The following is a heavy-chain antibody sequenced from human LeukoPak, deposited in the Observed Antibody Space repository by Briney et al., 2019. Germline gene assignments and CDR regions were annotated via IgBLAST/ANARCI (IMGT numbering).Heavy chain of an antibody. D-gene: IGHD2-2*01. Sequence: GGSLRLSCAASGFTVSSNYMSWVRQAPGKGLDWVSVIYSGGTTYYADSVKGRFTISRDNSKNTLYLQMNSLRDEDTAVYYCAREAYCSSTSSSGGAFDIWGQGTMVTVSS. CDR3: AREAYCSSTSSSGGAFDI. CDR2: IYSGGTT. J-gene: IGHJ3*02. CDR1: GFTVSSNY. V-gene: IGHV3-53*01.